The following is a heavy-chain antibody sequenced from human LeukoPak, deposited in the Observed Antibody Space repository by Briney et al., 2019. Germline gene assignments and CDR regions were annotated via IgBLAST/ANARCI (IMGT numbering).Heavy chain of an antibody. J-gene: IGHJ5*02. Sequence: PSETLSLTCTVSGYSISSGYYWGWIRQPPGKGLEWIGSIYHSGSTYYNPSLKSRVTISVDTSKNQFSLKLSSVTAADTAVYYCARHLIKYGDYNWFDPWGQGTLVTVSS. CDR3: ARHLIKYGDYNWFDP. CDR1: GYSISSGYY. D-gene: IGHD4-17*01. CDR2: IYHSGST. V-gene: IGHV4-38-2*02.